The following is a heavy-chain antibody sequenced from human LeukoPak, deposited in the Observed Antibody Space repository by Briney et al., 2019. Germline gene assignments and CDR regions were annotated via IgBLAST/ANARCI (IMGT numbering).Heavy chain of an antibody. CDR1: GFTFRNYA. V-gene: IGHV3-23*01. CDR3: AKDVEVFYVLTDFSPYGMDV. Sequence: PGGSLRLSCAASGFTFRNYAMSWVRQAPGKGPEWVSTIGGSGDNAYYADSVKGRFTISRDKSKKTLYLQMNSLRAEDTAIYYCAKDVEVFYVLTDFSPYGMDVWGQGTTVTVSS. D-gene: IGHD2/OR15-2a*01. J-gene: IGHJ6*02. CDR2: IGGSGDNA.